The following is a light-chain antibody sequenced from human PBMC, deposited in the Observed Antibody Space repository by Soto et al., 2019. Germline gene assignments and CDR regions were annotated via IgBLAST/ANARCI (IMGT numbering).Light chain of an antibody. V-gene: IGLV2-8*01. CDR2: DVS. CDR1: SSDVGGYDY. CDR3: SSSAGNHIV. J-gene: IGLJ1*01. Sequence: SALTQPPSASGSPGQSVAISCTGTSSDVGGYDYVSWYQQYPGKAPKLMIYDVSKRPSGVPDRFPGSKSGNTASLTVSGLQAEDEADYYCSSSAGNHIVFGPGTKVTVL.